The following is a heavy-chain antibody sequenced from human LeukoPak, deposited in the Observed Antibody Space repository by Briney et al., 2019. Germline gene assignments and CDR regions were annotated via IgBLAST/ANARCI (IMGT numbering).Heavy chain of an antibody. V-gene: IGHV3-20*04. J-gene: IGHJ4*02. D-gene: IGHD6-13*01. CDR1: GGKIDKYG. Sequence: GGALGLSCAAPGGKIDKYGMSWVRQAPGQGLGWVSGINWDGSNTYYAESVKGRFTISRDSAENSLYLQMNSLRDDDTAFYYCVRDLSSNWYSFDCWGQGTLVTVSS. CDR3: VRDLSSNWYSFDC. CDR2: INWDGSNT.